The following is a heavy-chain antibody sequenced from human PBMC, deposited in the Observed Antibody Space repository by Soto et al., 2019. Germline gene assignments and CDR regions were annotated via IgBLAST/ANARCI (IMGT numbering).Heavy chain of an antibody. V-gene: IGHV4-31*03. CDR3: ARGLSAWFGELGAKWFDP. Sequence: QVQLQESGPGLVEPSQTLSLTCTVSGGSISSGGYYWSWIRQHPGKGLEWIGYIYYSGSTSYNPSRKSRVTISVDTSKNQFSLKLSSVTAADTAVYYCARGLSAWFGELGAKWFDPWGQGTLVTVSS. D-gene: IGHD3-10*01. J-gene: IGHJ5*02. CDR2: IYYSGST. CDR1: GGSISSGGYY.